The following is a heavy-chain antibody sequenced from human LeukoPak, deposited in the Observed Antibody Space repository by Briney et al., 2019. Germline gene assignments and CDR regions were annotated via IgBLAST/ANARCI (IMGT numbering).Heavy chain of an antibody. CDR2: IYYSGST. D-gene: IGHD3-16*01. CDR3: ARETSQKGAHYMDV. J-gene: IGHJ6*03. Sequence: SETLSLTCAVSGGSISSNNWWNWVRQPPGKGLKWIGYIYYSGSTSYSPSLRSRVTISVDTSKNQFSLKLSSVTAADTAVYYCARETSQKGAHYMDVWGKGTTVTISS. CDR1: GGSISSNN. V-gene: IGHV4-4*02.